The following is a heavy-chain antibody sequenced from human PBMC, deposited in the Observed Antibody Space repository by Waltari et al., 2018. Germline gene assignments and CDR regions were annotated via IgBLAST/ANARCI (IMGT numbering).Heavy chain of an antibody. J-gene: IGHJ6*03. CDR1: GGSFSGYY. CDR3: ARGIAARRNYYYYMDV. CDR2: INHSGST. Sequence: QEQLQQWGAGLLKPSETLSLTCAVYGGSFSGYYWSWIRQPPGKGLEWIGEINHSGSTNYNPSLKSRVTISVDTSKNQFSLKLSSVTAADTAVYYCARGIAARRNYYYYMDVWGKGTTVTVSS. V-gene: IGHV4-34*01. D-gene: IGHD6-6*01.